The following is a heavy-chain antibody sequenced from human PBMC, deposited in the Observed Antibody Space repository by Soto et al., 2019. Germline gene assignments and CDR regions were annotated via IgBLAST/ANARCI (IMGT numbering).Heavy chain of an antibody. D-gene: IGHD2-2*01. CDR2: ISTNGGST. V-gene: IGHV3-64*01. CDR3: TKGCESTRCDAGRWFDP. Sequence: VGSLRLSCAASGFTFSSYAMHWVRQAPGKGLEYVSAISTNGGSTYYVNSVKGRFTISRDNSKNTLYLQMNSLGVEDTTVYYCTKGCESTRCDAGRWFDPWGQGTLVTVSS. CDR1: GFTFSSYA. J-gene: IGHJ5*02.